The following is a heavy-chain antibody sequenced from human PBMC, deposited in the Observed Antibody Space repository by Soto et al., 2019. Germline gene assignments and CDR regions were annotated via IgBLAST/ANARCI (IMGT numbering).Heavy chain of an antibody. CDR3: EREGHLGRWLQPLDF. Sequence: PSETLSLTCTVSGDSISAYSWSWIRQPPGKGLEWIGNIHYNGNTKYNPSLKSRVTMSLDTSKNQFSLRLISVTAADTAKYFCEREGHLGRWLQPLDFWGQGTLVTVS. V-gene: IGHV4-59*01. D-gene: IGHD5-12*01. CDR2: IHYNGNT. J-gene: IGHJ4*02. CDR1: GDSISAYS.